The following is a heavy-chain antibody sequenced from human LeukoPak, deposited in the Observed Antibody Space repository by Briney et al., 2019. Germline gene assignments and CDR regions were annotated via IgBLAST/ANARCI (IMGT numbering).Heavy chain of an antibody. V-gene: IGHV4-4*07. CDR2: IYTSGST. Sequence: SETLSLTCTVSGGSISSYYWSWIRQPAGKGLEWIGRIYTSGSTNYNPSLKSRVTMSVDTSKNQFSLKLSSVNAADTAVYYCARDLRSYYYDSSGYSYYFDYWGQGTLVTVSS. CDR1: GGSISSYY. CDR3: ARDLRSYYYDSSGYSYYFDY. J-gene: IGHJ4*02. D-gene: IGHD3-22*01.